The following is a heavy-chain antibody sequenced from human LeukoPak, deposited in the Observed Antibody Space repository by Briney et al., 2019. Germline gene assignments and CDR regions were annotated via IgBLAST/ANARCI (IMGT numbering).Heavy chain of an antibody. CDR2: ISGSGGST. CDR3: ARKAPKGGTFDY. V-gene: IGHV3-23*01. J-gene: IGHJ4*02. CDR1: GCTFSSYA. D-gene: IGHD1-1*01. Sequence: AGGSLRLSCAASGCTFSSYAMSWVRQAPGKGLEWVSAISGSGGSTYYADSVKGRFTISRDNSKNTLYLQMNSLRAEDTAVYYCARKAPKGGTFDYWGQGTLVTVSS.